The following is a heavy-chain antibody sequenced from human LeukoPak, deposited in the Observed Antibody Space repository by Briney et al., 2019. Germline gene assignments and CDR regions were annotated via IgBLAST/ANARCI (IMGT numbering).Heavy chain of an antibody. D-gene: IGHD3-10*01. Sequence: PSETLSLTCTVSGGSISSSSYYWGWIRQPPGTGLEWIGSIYYSGSTYYNPSLKSRVTISVDTSKNQFSLKLSSVTAADTAVYYCARTMATYYYYGMDVWGQGTTVTVSS. CDR3: ARTMATYYYYGMDV. V-gene: IGHV4-39*07. J-gene: IGHJ6*02. CDR1: GGSISSSSYY. CDR2: IYYSGST.